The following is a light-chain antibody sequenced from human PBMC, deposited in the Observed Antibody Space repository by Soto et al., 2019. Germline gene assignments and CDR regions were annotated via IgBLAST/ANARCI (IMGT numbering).Light chain of an antibody. J-gene: IGKJ5*01. Sequence: EIVMTQSPATLSVSPGERATLSCRASQSVSSNLAWYQQKPGQAPRLLIFGPSTRATGIPARVSGSGSGTEFTLTISSLQSEDFAVYYCEQYNTWPPFTFGPGTRLYIK. V-gene: IGKV3-15*01. CDR2: GPS. CDR3: EQYNTWPPFT. CDR1: QSVSSN.